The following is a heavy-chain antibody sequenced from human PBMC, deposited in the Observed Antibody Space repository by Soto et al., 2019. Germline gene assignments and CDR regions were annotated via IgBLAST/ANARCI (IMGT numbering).Heavy chain of an antibody. J-gene: IGHJ4*02. D-gene: IGHD3-16*01. CDR3: ARGLISRGLVATH. V-gene: IGHV1-8*01. CDR1: GYSFTSYD. CDR2: MNSNSGNT. Sequence: HVQLVQSGAEVKKPGASVNVSCKASGYSFTSYDINWVRQASGQRLEWLGRMNSNSGNTGYSDNFQGRVSMTRDTSISTAYLELSSLRSDDTAVYYCARGLISRGLVATHWGQGTPVTVSS.